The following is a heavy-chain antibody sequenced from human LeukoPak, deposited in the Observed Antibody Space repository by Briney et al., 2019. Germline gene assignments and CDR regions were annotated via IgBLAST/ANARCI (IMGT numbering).Heavy chain of an antibody. Sequence: GGSLRLSCAASGFTFSTSWMHWVRQAPGKGLEWVANIKEDGSEKYHADSVKGRFTISRDNSKNTLYLQMNSLRAEDTAVYYCAKYVVVTGADTFDIWGQGTMVTVS. J-gene: IGHJ3*02. CDR1: GFTFSTSW. V-gene: IGHV3-7*03. CDR3: AKYVVVTGADTFDI. CDR2: IKEDGSEK. D-gene: IGHD2-21*02.